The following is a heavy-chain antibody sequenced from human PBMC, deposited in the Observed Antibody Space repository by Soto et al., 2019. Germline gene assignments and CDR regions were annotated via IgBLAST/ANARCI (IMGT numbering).Heavy chain of an antibody. CDR3: ARWRDIVVVVAATGGWFDP. D-gene: IGHD2-15*01. V-gene: IGHV4-34*01. CDR1: GGSFSGYY. CDR2: INHSGST. Sequence: QVQLQQWGAGLLKPSETLSLTCAVYGGSFSGYYWSWIRQPPGKGLEWIGEINHSGSTNYNPSLKSRVTISVDTSKNQFSLKLSSVTAADTAVYYCARWRDIVVVVAATGGWFDPWGQGTLVTVSS. J-gene: IGHJ5*02.